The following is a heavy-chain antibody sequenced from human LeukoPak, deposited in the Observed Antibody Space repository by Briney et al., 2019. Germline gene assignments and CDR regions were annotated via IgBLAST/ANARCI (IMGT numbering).Heavy chain of an antibody. J-gene: IGHJ4*02. D-gene: IGHD3-22*01. CDR2: ISSSSSYT. Sequence: GGSLRLSCAASGFTFSDYYMSWIRQAPGKGLEWVSYISSSSSYTKYADSVKGRFTISRDNAKNSLYLQIDSLRAEDTAVYYCAREGYDSSGYYYGWWGQGTLVTVSS. V-gene: IGHV3-11*05. CDR1: GFTFSDYY. CDR3: AREGYDSSGYYYGW.